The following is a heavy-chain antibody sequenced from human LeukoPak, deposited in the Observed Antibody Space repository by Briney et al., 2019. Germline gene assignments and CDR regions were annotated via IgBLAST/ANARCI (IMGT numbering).Heavy chain of an antibody. CDR1: GYTFTSYD. Sequence: ASVKVSCKASGYTFTSYDINWVRQATGQGLEWMGWMNPNSGNTGYAQKFQGRVTLTTDTSTSTAYMDLRSLRSDDTAVYYCARDLYYYDSSGYHHTDYWGQGTLVTVSS. D-gene: IGHD3-22*01. J-gene: IGHJ4*02. V-gene: IGHV1-8*01. CDR2: MNPNSGNT. CDR3: ARDLYYYDSSGYHHTDY.